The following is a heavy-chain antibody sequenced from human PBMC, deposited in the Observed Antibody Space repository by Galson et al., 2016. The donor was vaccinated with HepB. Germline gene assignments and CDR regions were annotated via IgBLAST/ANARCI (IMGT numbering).Heavy chain of an antibody. CDR3: ATAVAGMIGTKPLDY. V-gene: IGHV1-69*13. D-gene: IGHD1-7*01. Sequence: SVKVSCKASGGTFRTNAINWVRQAPGQGLEWMGGILPIFRTANYAQNFQGRVTITADESTSTAFMELSSLISEDTALYYCATAVAGMIGTKPLDYWGQGTLVTVSS. J-gene: IGHJ4*02. CDR2: ILPIFRTA. CDR1: GGTFRTNA.